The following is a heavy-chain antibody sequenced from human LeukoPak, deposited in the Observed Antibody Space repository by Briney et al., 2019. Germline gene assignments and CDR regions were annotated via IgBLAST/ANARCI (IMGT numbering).Heavy chain of an antibody. V-gene: IGHV3-11*04. CDR3: TRGDSGSYSYYYYMDV. J-gene: IGHJ6*03. D-gene: IGHD1-26*01. Sequence: GGSLRLSCAASGFTFSDYYMSWIRQAPGKGLEWVSYIGSSGSTIHYADSVKGRFTISRDNAKNSLYLQMNSLRAEDTAVYYCTRGDSGSYSYYYYMDVWGKGTTVTVSS. CDR2: IGSSGSTI. CDR1: GFTFSDYY.